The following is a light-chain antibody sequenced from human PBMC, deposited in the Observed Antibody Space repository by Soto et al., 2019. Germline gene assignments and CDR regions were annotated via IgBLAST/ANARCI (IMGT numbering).Light chain of an antibody. V-gene: IGKV2-28*01. CDR2: YGS. CDR3: MQSLRTLLT. Sequence: DIVMTQSPLSLSVTPGEPASISCRSSQSLLYSNGYNYLDWYLQKPGPSPQLLIYYGSNRASGVPDRFSGSGSGTDFTLTITSVEPEDVGVYFFMQSLRTLLTFVPGTKGDV. CDR1: QSLLYSNGYNY. J-gene: IGKJ3*01.